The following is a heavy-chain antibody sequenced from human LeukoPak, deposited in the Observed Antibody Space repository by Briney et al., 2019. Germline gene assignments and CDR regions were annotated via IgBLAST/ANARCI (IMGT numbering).Heavy chain of an antibody. CDR1: GGSISTSNYY. CDR2: IFYSGST. J-gene: IGHJ5*02. V-gene: IGHV4-39*07. D-gene: IGHD1-26*01. CDR3: ARGLKWELLLRVARGSWFDP. Sequence: PSETLSLTCTVSGGSISTSNYYWGWIRQPPGKGLEWIGNIFYSGSTYYSPSLKSRVTISVDTSKNQFSLKLSSVTAADTAVYYCARGLKWELLLRVARGSWFDPWGQGTLVTVSS.